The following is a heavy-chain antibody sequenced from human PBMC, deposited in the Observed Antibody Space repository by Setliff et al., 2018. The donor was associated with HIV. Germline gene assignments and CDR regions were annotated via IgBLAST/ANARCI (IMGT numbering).Heavy chain of an antibody. V-gene: IGHV4-38-2*01. CDR2: IYYSGST. J-gene: IGHJ6*03. CDR1: GYSVSSSYY. D-gene: IGHD6-6*01. CDR3: ARHDGMKAARRYNNDYMDV. Sequence: PSETLSLTCAVSGYSVSSSYYWGWIRQPPGKGLEWIGSIYYSGSTYYNPSLKSRVTISVDTSKNQFSLKLSSVTAADTAVYYCARHDGMKAARRYNNDYMDVWGKGTTVTVS.